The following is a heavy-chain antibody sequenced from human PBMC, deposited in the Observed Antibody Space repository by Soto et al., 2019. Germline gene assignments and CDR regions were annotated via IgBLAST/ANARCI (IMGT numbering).Heavy chain of an antibody. CDR2: ISSSGSTI. Sequence: EVQLVESGGGLVQPGGSLRLSCAASGFTFSSYEMNWVRQAPGKGLEWVSYISSSGSTIYYADSVNGRFTISRDNAKNPLYLQMNRLRAEDTAVYYCAREPYSSGWRHYYYGMDVWGQGTTDTVSS. CDR1: GFTFSSYE. J-gene: IGHJ6*02. CDR3: AREPYSSGWRHYYYGMDV. D-gene: IGHD6-19*01. V-gene: IGHV3-48*03.